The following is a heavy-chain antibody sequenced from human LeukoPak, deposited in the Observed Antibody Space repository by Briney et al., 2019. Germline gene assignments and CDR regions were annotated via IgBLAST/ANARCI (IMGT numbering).Heavy chain of an antibody. Sequence: SETLSLTCGVSVGSINSGNWWTWVRQSPGKGLELIGEIHHNGTRNYNPSLKSRVTISADTFKNHFSLIVTSLTAADTAVYYCAAAPILRGEGGEHYKYGMDVWGQGTTVIVSS. V-gene: IGHV4/OR15-8*01. J-gene: IGHJ6*02. CDR3: AAAPILRGEGGEHYKYGMDV. D-gene: IGHD2-2*02. CDR2: IHHNGTR. CDR1: VGSINSGNW.